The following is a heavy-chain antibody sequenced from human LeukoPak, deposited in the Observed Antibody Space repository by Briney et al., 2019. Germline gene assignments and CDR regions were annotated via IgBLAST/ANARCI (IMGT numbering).Heavy chain of an antibody. Sequence: GGSLRLSCAASGFTFSSYGMHWVRQAPGKGLEWVAFIRYDGSNKYYADSVKGRFTIPRDNSKNTLYLQMNSLRAEDTAVYYCAKDQGSRQQLVLGGEAFGIWGQGTMVTVSS. CDR3: AKDQGSRQQLVLGGEAFGI. V-gene: IGHV3-30*02. J-gene: IGHJ3*02. CDR2: IRYDGSNK. CDR1: GFTFSSYG. D-gene: IGHD6-13*01.